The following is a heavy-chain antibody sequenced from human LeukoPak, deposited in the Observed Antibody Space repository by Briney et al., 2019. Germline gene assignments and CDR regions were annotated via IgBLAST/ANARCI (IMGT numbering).Heavy chain of an antibody. CDR2: ISSSSSYI. J-gene: IGHJ4*02. CDR3: ARDLPPYNWNYVGG. Sequence: GGSLRLSCAASGFTFSSYSMNWVRQAPGKGLEWVSSISSSSSYIYYADSVKGRFTISRDNAKNSLYLQMNSLRAEDTAVYYCARDLPPYNWNYVGGWGQGTLVTVSS. V-gene: IGHV3-21*01. CDR1: GFTFSSYS. D-gene: IGHD1-7*01.